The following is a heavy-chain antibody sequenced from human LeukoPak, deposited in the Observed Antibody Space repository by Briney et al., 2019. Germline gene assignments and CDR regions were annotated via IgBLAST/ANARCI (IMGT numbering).Heavy chain of an antibody. Sequence: ASVKVSCKPSGYTCTAYYLHWVRQAPGQGLEWMGWINPTSGGTHYAQKFQGRVTMTRDTSISTAYMELSSLTSDDTAVYYCAREGIAEPDTNWFDPWGQGTLVTVSS. D-gene: IGHD6-13*01. CDR1: GYTCTAYY. CDR3: AREGIAEPDTNWFDP. J-gene: IGHJ5*02. V-gene: IGHV1-2*02. CDR2: INPTSGGT.